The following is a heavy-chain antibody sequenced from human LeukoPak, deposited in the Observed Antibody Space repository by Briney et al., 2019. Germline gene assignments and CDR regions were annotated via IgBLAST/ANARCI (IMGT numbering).Heavy chain of an antibody. CDR1: GFTFSNHA. CDR2: ISGGGDST. D-gene: IGHD1/OR15-1a*01. J-gene: IGHJ4*02. Sequence: GGSLRLSCAASGFTFSNHAMSWVRQAPGKGLEWVSGISGGGDSTYYADSVKGRFTISRDNSKNTLYLQMNSLRAEDTAVYYCAKDMKQTYWGQGALVTVS. V-gene: IGHV3-23*01. CDR3: AKDMKQTY.